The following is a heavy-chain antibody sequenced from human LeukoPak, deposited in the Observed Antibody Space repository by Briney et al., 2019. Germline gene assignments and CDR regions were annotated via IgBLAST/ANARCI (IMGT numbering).Heavy chain of an antibody. CDR1: GYTFTGYY. D-gene: IGHD1-14*01. Sequence: ASVKVSCKASGYTFTGYYMHWVRQAPGQGLEWMGWINPNSGSTSYAQKFQGRVTMTRDMSTSTVYMELSSLRSEDTAVYYCARAEGDRTYQPFEVWGQGTLVTVSS. J-gene: IGHJ4*02. V-gene: IGHV1-46*01. CDR3: ARAEGDRTYQPFEV. CDR2: INPNSGST.